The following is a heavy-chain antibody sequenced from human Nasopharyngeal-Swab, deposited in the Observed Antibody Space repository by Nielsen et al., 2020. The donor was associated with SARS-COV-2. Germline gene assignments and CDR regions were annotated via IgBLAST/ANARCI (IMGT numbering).Heavy chain of an antibody. Sequence: GGSLRLSCAASAFSFSSFEVNWVRQAPGKGLEWISYISASGRFKYYADSVKGRFTISRDNARKSLYLQMDSLRGEDTGVYYCAGRGISVSGDYYYYMDVWGKGTPVTVSS. V-gene: IGHV3-48*03. D-gene: IGHD3-3*02. CDR3: AGRGISVSGDYYYYMDV. J-gene: IGHJ6*03. CDR1: AFSFSSFE. CDR2: ISASGRFK.